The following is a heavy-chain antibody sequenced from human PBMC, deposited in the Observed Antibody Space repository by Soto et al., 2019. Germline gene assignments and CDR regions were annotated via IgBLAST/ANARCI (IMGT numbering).Heavy chain of an antibody. CDR1: GFSLTTNEVV. CDR2: IYGNNDE. D-gene: IGHD4-17*01. J-gene: IGHJ4*02. V-gene: IGHV2-5*01. Sequence: QITLKESGPTLLKSTQTLTLTCTFSGFSLTTNEVVVGWIRQPPGKGLEWLGFIYGNNDERYSPSLKSRLAITKDSSNNQVVLTMANMDPADTATYFCAHPPTVTRIDHWGQGLLVTVSS. CDR3: AHPPTVTRIDH.